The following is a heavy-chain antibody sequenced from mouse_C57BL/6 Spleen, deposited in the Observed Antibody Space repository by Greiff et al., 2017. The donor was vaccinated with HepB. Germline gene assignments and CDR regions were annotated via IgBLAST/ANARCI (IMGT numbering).Heavy chain of an antibody. D-gene: IGHD2-2*01. CDR2: ISDGGSYT. Sequence: EVKLVESGGGLVKPGGSLKLSCAASGFTFSSYAMSWVRQTPEKWLEWVATISDGGSYTYYPDNVKGRFTISRDNAKNNLYLQMSHLKSEDTAMYYCARGGGYDRWFAYWGQGTLVTVSA. CDR3: ARGGGYDRWFAY. CDR1: GFTFSSYA. J-gene: IGHJ3*01. V-gene: IGHV5-4*03.